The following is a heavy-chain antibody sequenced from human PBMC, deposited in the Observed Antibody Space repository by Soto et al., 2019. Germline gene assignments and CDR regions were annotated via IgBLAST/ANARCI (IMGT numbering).Heavy chain of an antibody. Sequence: EVQLVESGGGLVQPGGSLRLSCAASGFTFSSYDMHWVRQATGKGLEWVSAIGTAGDTYYPGSVKGRFTISRENAKNSLYLQMNSLRAGDTAVYYCARGEGSSWYNYWGQGTLVNVSS. CDR2: IGTAGDT. J-gene: IGHJ4*02. D-gene: IGHD6-13*01. V-gene: IGHV3-13*01. CDR3: ARGEGSSWYNY. CDR1: GFTFSSYD.